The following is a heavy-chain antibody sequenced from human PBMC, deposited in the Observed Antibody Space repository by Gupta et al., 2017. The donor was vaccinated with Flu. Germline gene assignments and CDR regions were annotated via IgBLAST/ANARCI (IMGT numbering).Heavy chain of an antibody. CDR3: TRLNFYDGSGYYNDF. CDR1: GFTLSDHP. J-gene: IGHJ4*02. D-gene: IGHD3-22*01. CDR2: SKNRATSYTT. Sequence: EVQLVESGGGLVQPGGSLRLSCVVSGFTLSDHPLDWVRQAPGKGLEWIGRSKNRATSYTTVYAASVEGRFTFSRDDSKNSVNLQMNSLKTEDTAVYYCTRLNFYDGSGYYNDFWGQGTLVAVSS. V-gene: IGHV3-72*01.